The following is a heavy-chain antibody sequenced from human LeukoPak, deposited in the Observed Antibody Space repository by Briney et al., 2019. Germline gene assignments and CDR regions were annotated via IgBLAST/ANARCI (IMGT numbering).Heavy chain of an antibody. J-gene: IGHJ6*03. CDR2: INPNSGDT. CDR3: ARGGLRVMVYRLYYMDV. CDR1: GYTFTDYY. D-gene: IGHD2-8*01. Sequence: ASVKVSCKASGYTFTDYYMHWVRRAPGQGLEWMGWINPNSGDTKYAQKFQGRVTMTRDTSISTAYMELTRLRSDDTAVYYCARGGLRVMVYRLYYMDVWXKGTTVTVSS. V-gene: IGHV1-2*02.